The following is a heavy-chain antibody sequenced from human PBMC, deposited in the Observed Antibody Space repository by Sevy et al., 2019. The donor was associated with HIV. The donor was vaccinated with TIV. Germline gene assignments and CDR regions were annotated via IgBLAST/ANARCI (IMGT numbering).Heavy chain of an antibody. J-gene: IGHJ4*02. CDR1: GFTFSSYG. Sequence: GGSLRLSCAASGFTFSSYGMHWVRQAPGKGLEWVAVIWYDGSNKDYADSVKGRFTISRDNSKNTLYLQMNSLRAEDTAVYYCPREGVRGSYFDYWGEGTLVTVSS. D-gene: IGHD3-10*01. CDR3: PREGVRGSYFDY. CDR2: IWYDGSNK. V-gene: IGHV3-33*01.